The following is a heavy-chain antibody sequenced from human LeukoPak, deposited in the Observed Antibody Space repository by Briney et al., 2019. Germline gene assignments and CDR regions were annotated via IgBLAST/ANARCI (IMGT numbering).Heavy chain of an antibody. Sequence: SETLSLTCTVSGGSISSNYWSWIRQPPGKGLEWIAYINYSGSTNYKSSLKSRVTISVDTSKNQFSLKLSSVTAADTAFYYCARRTAAADSFDIWGQGRMVTVSS. J-gene: IGHJ3*02. CDR3: ARRTAAADSFDI. D-gene: IGHD6-13*01. CDR1: GGSISSNY. V-gene: IGHV4-59*01. CDR2: INYSGST.